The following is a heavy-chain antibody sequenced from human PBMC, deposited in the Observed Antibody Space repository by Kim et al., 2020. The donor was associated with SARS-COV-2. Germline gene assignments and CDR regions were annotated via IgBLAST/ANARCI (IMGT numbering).Heavy chain of an antibody. CDR2: ISXYNGNT. Sequence: ASVKVSCKASGYTFTSYGISWVRQAPGQGLEWXGWISXYNGNTNYAQKLQGRVTXXXDTXXSTAXXELXXXRSXXTAVXXCAXXXSGXXGDXXXWG. CDR3: AXXXSGXXGDXXX. J-gene: IGHJ1*01. D-gene: IGHD6-19*01. CDR1: GYTFTSYG. V-gene: IGHV1-18*01.